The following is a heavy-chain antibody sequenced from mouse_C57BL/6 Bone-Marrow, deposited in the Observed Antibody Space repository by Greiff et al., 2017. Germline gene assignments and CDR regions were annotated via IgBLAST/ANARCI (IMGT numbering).Heavy chain of an antibody. CDR3: TRVGYEGYYERDY. CDR1: GYTFTDYD. D-gene: IGHD2-3*01. CDR2: IDPETGGT. Sequence: VQGVESGAELVRPGASVTLSCKASGYTFTDYDMHWVKQTPVHGLEWIGAIDPETGGTAYNQKYKGKAILTADKSYSTAYMELRNLTSENSAVYYGTRVGYEGYYERDYWGQGTTLTVSA. V-gene: IGHV1-15*01. J-gene: IGHJ2*01.